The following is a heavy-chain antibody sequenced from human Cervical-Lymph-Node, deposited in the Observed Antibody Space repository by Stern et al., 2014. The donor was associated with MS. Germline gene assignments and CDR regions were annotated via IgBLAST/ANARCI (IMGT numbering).Heavy chain of an antibody. CDR1: GFTVSTIY. D-gene: IGHD2-8*02. V-gene: IGHV3-66*02. CDR2: IYSGGDT. J-gene: IGHJ4*02. Sequence: EVQLEESGGGLVQPGGSLRLSCAASGFTVSTIYMNWVRQAPGKGPEWVSIIYSGGDTYYADSVKGRFTVSRDNSKNTLYLQMNSLRAEDTAVYYCARGGTGYYFEYWGQGTLVTVSS. CDR3: ARGGTGYYFEY.